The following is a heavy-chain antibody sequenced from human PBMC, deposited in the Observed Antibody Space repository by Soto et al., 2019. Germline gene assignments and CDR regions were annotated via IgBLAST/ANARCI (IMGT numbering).Heavy chain of an antibody. Sequence: PSETLSLTCAVYGGSFSGYYWSWIRQPPGKGLEWIGEINHSGSTNYNPSLKSRVTISVDTSKNQFSLKLSSVTAADTAVYYCARGRGIDYWGQGTLVTVSS. CDR1: GGSFSGYY. V-gene: IGHV4-34*01. CDR2: INHSGST. CDR3: ARGRGIDY. J-gene: IGHJ4*02.